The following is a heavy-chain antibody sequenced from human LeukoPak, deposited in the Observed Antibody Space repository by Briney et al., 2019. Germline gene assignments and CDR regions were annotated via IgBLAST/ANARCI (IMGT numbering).Heavy chain of an antibody. Sequence: ASVKVSCTASGYTFTSYGISWVRQAPGQGLEWMGWISAYNGNTNYAQKLQGRVTMTTDTSTSTAYMELRSLRSDDTAVYYCARDEYAIFGVGYMDVWGKGTTVTVSS. V-gene: IGHV1-18*01. D-gene: IGHD3-3*01. CDR3: ARDEYAIFGVGYMDV. CDR2: ISAYNGNT. CDR1: GYTFTSYG. J-gene: IGHJ6*03.